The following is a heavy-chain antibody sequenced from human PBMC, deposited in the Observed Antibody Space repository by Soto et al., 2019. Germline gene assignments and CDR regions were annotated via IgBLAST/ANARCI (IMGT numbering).Heavy chain of an antibody. Sequence: PGCSLRLSCAASGFTFSSYAMHWVRQAPGKGLEWVAVISYDGSNKYYADSVKGRFTISRDNSKNTLYLQMNSLRAEDTAVYYCARESATTPSIAADSDYWGQGTLVTVYS. CDR3: ARESATTPSIAADSDY. D-gene: IGHD6-13*01. J-gene: IGHJ4*02. CDR1: GFTFSSYA. CDR2: ISYDGSNK. V-gene: IGHV3-30-3*01.